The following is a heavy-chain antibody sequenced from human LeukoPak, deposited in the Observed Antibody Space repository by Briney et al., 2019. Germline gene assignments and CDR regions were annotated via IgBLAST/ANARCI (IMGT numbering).Heavy chain of an antibody. D-gene: IGHD2-2*01. Sequence: GASVKVSCKASGYTFTDSYLHWVRQAPGQGLEWMAWINPNSGATKYIQKFQGRVTMTRDTSISTAYMELSRLRSDDTAVYYCARDLMEVSSSTSCYPDYWGQGTLVTVSS. CDR2: INPNSGAT. CDR1: GYTFTDSY. J-gene: IGHJ4*02. CDR3: ARDLMEVSSSTSCYPDY. V-gene: IGHV1-2*02.